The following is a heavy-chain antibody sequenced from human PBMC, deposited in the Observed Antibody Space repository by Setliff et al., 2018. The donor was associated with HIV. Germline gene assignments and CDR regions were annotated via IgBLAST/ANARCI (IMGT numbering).Heavy chain of an antibody. J-gene: IGHJ5*02. CDR2: SYYSGST. V-gene: IGHV4-39*06. CDR1: GGPISSSSYY. D-gene: IGHD3-3*01. Sequence: PSETLSLTCTVSGGPISSSSYYWGWIRQPPGKGLEWIGSSYYSGSTDHNPSLKRRVSISLDTSKNQFPLRLNSATAADTAVYYCARVYYNLWSSYFWEHVQLDPWSQGTQVTSPQ. CDR3: ARVYYNLWSSYFWEHVQLDP.